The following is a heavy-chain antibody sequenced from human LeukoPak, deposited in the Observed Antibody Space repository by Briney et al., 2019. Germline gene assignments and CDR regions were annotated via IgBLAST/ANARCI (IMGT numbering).Heavy chain of an antibody. V-gene: IGHV4-61*02. CDR1: GGSISSGSYY. D-gene: IGHD4-17*01. Sequence: TSSQTLSLTCTVSGGSISSGSYYWSWIRQPAGKGLEWIGRIYTSGSTNYNPSLKSRVTISVDTSKNQFSLKLSSVTAADTAVYYCARDYADYYYGMDVWGQGTTVTVSS. CDR2: IYTSGST. J-gene: IGHJ6*02. CDR3: ARDYADYYYGMDV.